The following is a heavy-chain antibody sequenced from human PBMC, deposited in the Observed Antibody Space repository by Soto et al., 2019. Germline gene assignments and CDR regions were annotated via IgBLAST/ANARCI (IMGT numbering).Heavy chain of an antibody. D-gene: IGHD3-10*01. CDR3: ARSYYGSGSYYNPPAY. CDR1: GGTFSSYT. Sequence: QVQLVQSGAEVKKPGSSVKVSCKASGGTFSSYTISWVRQAPGQGLEWMGRIIPILGIANYAQKFQGRVTITADKSTSTAYMERSSLRSEDTAVYYCARSYYGSGSYYNPPAYWGQGTLVTVSS. V-gene: IGHV1-69*02. CDR2: IIPILGIA. J-gene: IGHJ4*02.